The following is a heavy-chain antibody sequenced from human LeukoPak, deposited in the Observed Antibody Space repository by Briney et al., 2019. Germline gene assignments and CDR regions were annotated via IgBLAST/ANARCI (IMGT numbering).Heavy chain of an antibody. CDR2: MNPNSGNT. CDR3: ARSTGYYDSSGTSGMDV. CDR1: GYTSTSYD. J-gene: IGHJ6*04. V-gene: IGHV1-8*01. D-gene: IGHD3-22*01. Sequence: ASVKVSCKASGYTSTSYDINWVRQSTGQGLEGMGWMNPNSGNTGYAQKFQGRVTMTRDMSTSTVYMELSSLRSEDTAVYYCARSTGYYDSSGTSGMDVWGKGTTVTVSS.